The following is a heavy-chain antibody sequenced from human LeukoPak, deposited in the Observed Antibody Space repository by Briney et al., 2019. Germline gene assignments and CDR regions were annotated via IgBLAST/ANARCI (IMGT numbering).Heavy chain of an antibody. CDR2: IKSKTDGGTT. D-gene: IGHD2/OR15-2a*01. J-gene: IGHJ4*02. CDR1: GITVSDAW. CDR3: TTGFSSGN. V-gene: IGHV3-15*01. Sequence: GGSLRLSCAASGITVSDAWMSWVRQAPGKGLEWVGRIKSKTDGGTTDYAAPVKGRFTVSRDDSKNTLYLQMNSLRTEYTALYYCTTGFSSGNWGQGTLVTVSS.